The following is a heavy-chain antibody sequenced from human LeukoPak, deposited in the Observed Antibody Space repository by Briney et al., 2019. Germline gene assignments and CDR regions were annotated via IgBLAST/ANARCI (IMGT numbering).Heavy chain of an antibody. CDR2: IYYSGST. CDR1: GSSISSYY. CDR3: ARLANYVPVY. V-gene: IGHV4-59*08. J-gene: IGHJ4*02. D-gene: IGHD1-7*01. Sequence: SETLSLTCIVSGSSISSYYWSWIRQPPGKGLEWIGYIYYSGSTNYNPSLKSRVTISVDTSKNQFSLKLSSVTSADTAVYYCARLANYVPVYWGQGSLVTVSS.